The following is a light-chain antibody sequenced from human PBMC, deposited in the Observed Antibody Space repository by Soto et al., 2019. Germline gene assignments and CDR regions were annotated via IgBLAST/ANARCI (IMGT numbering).Light chain of an antibody. CDR3: SSYTSSSTLYV. Sequence: QSVLTQLASVSGSPRQSITISCTGASSDVGSYTYVSWYQQHPGKAPKLMIYEVNNRPSGVSNRFSGSKSGNTASLTISGLQAEDEADYYCSSYTSSSTLYVFGTGTKSPS. CDR1: SSDVGSYTY. V-gene: IGLV2-14*01. CDR2: EVN. J-gene: IGLJ1*01.